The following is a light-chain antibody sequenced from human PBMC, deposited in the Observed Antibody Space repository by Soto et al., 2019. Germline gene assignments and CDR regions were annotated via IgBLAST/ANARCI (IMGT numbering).Light chain of an antibody. CDR2: EVT. CDR3: SSYAASNNFYFV. CDR1: SSDVGGYNY. J-gene: IGLJ3*02. V-gene: IGLV2-8*01. Sequence: QSALTQPPSASGSPGQSVTISCTGTSSDVGGYNYVSWYQQYPGRAPKLMIYEVTKRPSGVPDRFSGSKSGNTASLTVSGLRAEDEADYYGSSYAASNNFYFVFGGGTKLTV.